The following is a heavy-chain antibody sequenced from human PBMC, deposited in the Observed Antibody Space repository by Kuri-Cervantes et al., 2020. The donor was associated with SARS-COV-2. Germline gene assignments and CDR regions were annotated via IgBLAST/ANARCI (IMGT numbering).Heavy chain of an antibody. J-gene: IGHJ6*02. D-gene: IGHD3-3*01. Sequence: SETLSLTCTVSGGSISSGGYYWSWIRQHPGKGLEWIGYIYYSGSTYYNPSLKSRVTISVDTSKNQFSLKLSSVTAADTAVYYCATARGELRFLEWLLPLDVWGQGTTVTVSS. CDR1: GGSISSGGYY. CDR3: ATARGELRFLEWLLPLDV. CDR2: IYYSGST. V-gene: IGHV4-31*03.